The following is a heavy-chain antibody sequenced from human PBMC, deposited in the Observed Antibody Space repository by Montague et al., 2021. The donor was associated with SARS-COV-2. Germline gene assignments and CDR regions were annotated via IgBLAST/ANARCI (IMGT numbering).Heavy chain of an antibody. Sequence: SETLSLTCTVSGGSIRSSSYYWGWIRQPPGKGLECIGSIYYSGSTYYNPSLKSRVTISVGTSKNHFSLKLSSVTAADTAVYYCARTTWLRGYFDLWGRGTLVTVSS. CDR2: IYYSGST. CDR1: GGSIRSSSYY. D-gene: IGHD5-12*01. CDR3: ARTTWLRGYFDL. J-gene: IGHJ2*01. V-gene: IGHV4-39*07.